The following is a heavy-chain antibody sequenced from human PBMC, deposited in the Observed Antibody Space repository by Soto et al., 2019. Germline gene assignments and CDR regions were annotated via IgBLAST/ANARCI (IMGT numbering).Heavy chain of an antibody. CDR3: AREGGYYDILTGYGIPWAFDI. CDR2: ISAYNGNT. V-gene: IGHV1-18*01. D-gene: IGHD3-9*01. J-gene: IGHJ3*02. Sequence: ASVKVSCKASGYTFTSYGISWVRQAPGQGLEWMGWISAYNGNTNYAQKLKGRVTMTTDTSTSTAYMELRSLRSDDTAVYYCAREGGYYDILTGYGIPWAFDIWGQGTMVNVSS. CDR1: GYTFTSYG.